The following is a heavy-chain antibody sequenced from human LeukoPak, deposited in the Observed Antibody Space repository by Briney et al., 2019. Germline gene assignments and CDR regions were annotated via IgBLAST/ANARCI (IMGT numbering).Heavy chain of an antibody. V-gene: IGHV4-4*07. CDR3: ARDRAGFFDD. CDR2: IYSSGST. D-gene: IGHD6-13*01. J-gene: IGHJ4*02. Sequence: SETLSLTCTVSGDTISGFSWSWIRQPAGKGLEWIGRIYSSGSTNYSPPLRSRVTMSVDTKNQVSLKVNSVTAADTAVYYCARDRAGFFDDWGQGTLVTVSS. CDR1: GDTISGFS.